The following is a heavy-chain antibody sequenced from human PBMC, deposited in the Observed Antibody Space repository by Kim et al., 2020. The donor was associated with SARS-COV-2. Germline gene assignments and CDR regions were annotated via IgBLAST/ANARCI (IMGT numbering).Heavy chain of an antibody. CDR3: TRDHIGTMVRGGGAYYYYYGMDV. Sequence: GGSLRLSCTASGFTFGDYAMSWFRQAPGKGLEWVGFIRSKAYGGTTEYAASVKGRFTISRDDSKSIAYLQMNSLKTEDTAVYYCTRDHIGTMVRGGGAYYYYYGMDVWGQGTTVTVSS. D-gene: IGHD3-10*01. V-gene: IGHV3-49*03. CDR1: GFTFGDYA. CDR2: IRSKAYGGTT. J-gene: IGHJ6*02.